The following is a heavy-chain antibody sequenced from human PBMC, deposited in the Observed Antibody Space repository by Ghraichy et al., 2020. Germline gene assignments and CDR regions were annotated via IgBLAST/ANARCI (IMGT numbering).Heavy chain of an antibody. V-gene: IGHV3-7*03. CDR2: INNDGKEK. D-gene: IGHD3-10*01. CDR3: ARDPKRGALDY. Sequence: GESLNISCTASGFSFSGSWMSWVRQAPEKGLEWVANINNDGKEKYYVDSLKGRFTISRDNGKNSLFLQISSLRVEDTAVYYCARDPKRGALDYWGQGTLVAVPS. CDR1: GFSFSGSW. J-gene: IGHJ4*02.